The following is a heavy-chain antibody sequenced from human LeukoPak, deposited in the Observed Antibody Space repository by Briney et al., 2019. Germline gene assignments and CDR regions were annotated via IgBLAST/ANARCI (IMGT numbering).Heavy chain of an antibody. CDR2: IYYSGST. Sequence: KPSETLSPTCTVSGGSISSSSYYWGWIRQPPGKGLEWIGSIYYSGSTYYNPSLKSRVTISVDTSKNQFSLKLSSVTAADTAVYYCARVSSAPDYWGQGTLVTVSS. V-gene: IGHV4-39*07. CDR1: GGSISSSSYY. CDR3: ARVSSAPDY. J-gene: IGHJ4*02. D-gene: IGHD6-19*01.